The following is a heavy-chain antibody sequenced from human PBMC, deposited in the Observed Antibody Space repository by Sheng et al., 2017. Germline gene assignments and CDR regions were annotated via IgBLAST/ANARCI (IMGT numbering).Heavy chain of an antibody. CDR2: IHHSGST. CDR1: GYSISGGYY. D-gene: IGHD1-26*01. V-gene: IGHV4-38-2*01. Sequence: QVQLQESGPGLVKPPETLSLTCVVSGYSISGGYYWGWIRQPPGKGLEWIGSIHHSGSTYYTPSLKSRVSISVDTSKNQFSLNLGSVTAADTAVYYCARAVGTTTGLFDYWGQGSLVTFS. J-gene: IGHJ4*01. CDR3: ARAVGTTTGLFDY.